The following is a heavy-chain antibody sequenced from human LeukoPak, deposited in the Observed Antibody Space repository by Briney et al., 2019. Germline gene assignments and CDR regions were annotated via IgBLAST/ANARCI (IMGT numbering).Heavy chain of an antibody. CDR1: GYTFTSYD. D-gene: IGHD6-19*01. CDR3: ARGPALHSKWVGGRWFDP. Sequence: ASVKVSCKASGYTFTSYDIHWVRQAAGHGLEWMGWMDPNSGHAGHAQKFEARVTMTRDTSMSTAYMELSGLTSEDTAIYYCARGPALHSKWVGGRWFDPWGQGTLVTVAS. V-gene: IGHV1-8*01. CDR2: MDPNSGHA. J-gene: IGHJ5*02.